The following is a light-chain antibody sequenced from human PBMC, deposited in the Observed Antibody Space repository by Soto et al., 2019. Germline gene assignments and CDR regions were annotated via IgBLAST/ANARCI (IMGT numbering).Light chain of an antibody. J-gene: IGLJ1*01. CDR3: SSYAGSNNYV. Sequence: QSALTQPPSASGSPGQSVSISCIGTNSDVGGYNSVSWYQQHPGKAPKVIIYEVNKRPSGVPDRFSGSKSGNTASLIVSGLQGEDEADYYCSSYAGSNNYVFGSGTKVTVL. CDR1: NSDVGGYNS. V-gene: IGLV2-8*01. CDR2: EVN.